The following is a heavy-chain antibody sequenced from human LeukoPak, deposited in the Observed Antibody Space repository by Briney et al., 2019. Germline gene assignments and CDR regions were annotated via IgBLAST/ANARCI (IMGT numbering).Heavy chain of an antibody. J-gene: IGHJ6*02. CDR1: GFTFSSYG. V-gene: IGHV3-30*03. Sequence: GGSLRLSCAASGFTFSSYGMHWVRQAPGKGLEWVAVISYDGSNKYYADSVKGRFTISRDNSKNTLYLQMNSLRAEDTAVYYCAREEEIRSFYYYGMDVWGQGTTVTVSS. D-gene: IGHD3-10*01. CDR3: AREEEIRSFYYYGMDV. CDR2: ISYDGSNK.